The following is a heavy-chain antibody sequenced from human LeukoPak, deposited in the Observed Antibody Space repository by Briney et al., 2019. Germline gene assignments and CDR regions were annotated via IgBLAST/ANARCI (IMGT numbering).Heavy chain of an antibody. CDR2: ITSSGRST. Sequence: GGSLRLSCAASGFTVSDYHMSWVRQAPGRGLEWISYITSSGRSTNHADSVKGRFTISRDSAKNSVVLQMSSLTVEDTAVYYCTRERRGSYYAFEYWGQGALVTVSS. CDR1: GFTVSDYH. D-gene: IGHD3-16*01. CDR3: TRERRGSYYAFEY. V-gene: IGHV3-11*01. J-gene: IGHJ4*02.